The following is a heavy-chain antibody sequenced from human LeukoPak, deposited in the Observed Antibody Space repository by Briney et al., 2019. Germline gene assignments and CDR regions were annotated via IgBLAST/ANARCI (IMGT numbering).Heavy chain of an antibody. V-gene: IGHV3-33*01. CDR2: IWYDGSNK. CDR3: VRADYDFWSGYYTTYYYYYGMDV. J-gene: IGHJ6*02. D-gene: IGHD3-3*01. CDR1: GFTFSSYG. Sequence: QPGGSLRLSCAASGFTFSSYGMHWVRQAPGKGLEWVAAIWYDGSNKYYADSVKGRFTISRDNSKNTLYLQMNSLRAEDTAVYYCVRADYDFWSGYYTTYYYYYGMDVWGQGTTVTVSS.